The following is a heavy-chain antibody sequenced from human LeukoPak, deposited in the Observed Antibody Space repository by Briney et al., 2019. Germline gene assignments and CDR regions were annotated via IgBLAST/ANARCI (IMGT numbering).Heavy chain of an antibody. CDR2: IKQDGSEK. V-gene: IGHV3-7*01. CDR1: GFTFSRSW. Sequence: GGSLRLSCVASGFTFSRSWMSWVRRAPGKGLEWVANIKQDGSEKYYVDSVKGRFTISRDNAKNSLYLQMNSLRAEDTAVYYCARTIAAATINFDYWGQGTLVTVSS. D-gene: IGHD6-13*01. CDR3: ARTIAAATINFDY. J-gene: IGHJ4*02.